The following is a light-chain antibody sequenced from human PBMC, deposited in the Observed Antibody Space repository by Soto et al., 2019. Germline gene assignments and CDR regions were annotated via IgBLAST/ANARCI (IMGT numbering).Light chain of an antibody. CDR1: QSISSY. CDR2: AAS. CDR3: QQYYSYPWT. J-gene: IGKJ1*01. Sequence: DIQMTQSPSSLSASVGDRVTITCRASQSISSYLNWYQQKPGKAPTLLIYAASSLQSGVPSRFRGSGSGTEFTLTISSLQPEDFSTYYCQQYYSYPWTFGQGTKVDIK. V-gene: IGKV1-39*01.